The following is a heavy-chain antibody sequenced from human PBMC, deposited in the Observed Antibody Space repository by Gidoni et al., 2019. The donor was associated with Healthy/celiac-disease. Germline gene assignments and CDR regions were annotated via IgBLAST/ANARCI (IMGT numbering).Heavy chain of an antibody. CDR1: GGSFSGYY. J-gene: IGHJ4*02. D-gene: IGHD3-10*01. Sequence: QVQLQQWGAGLLKPSETLSLTCAVYGGSFSGYYWSWIRQPPGKGLEWIGEINHSGSTNYNPSLKSRVTISVDTSKNQFSLKLSSVTAADTAVYYCARGFHYYGLSVGRIDYWGQGTLVTVSS. CDR3: ARGFHYYGLSVGRIDY. V-gene: IGHV4-34*01. CDR2: INHSGST.